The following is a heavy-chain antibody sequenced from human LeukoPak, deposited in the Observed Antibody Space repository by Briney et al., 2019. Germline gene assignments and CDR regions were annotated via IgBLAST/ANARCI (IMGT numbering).Heavy chain of an antibody. J-gene: IGHJ4*02. V-gene: IGHV4-34*01. CDR1: GGSFSGYY. Sequence: SETLSLTCAVYGGSFSGYYRSWIRQPPGKGLEWIGEINHSGSTNYNPSLKSRVTISVDTSKNQFSLKLSSVTAADTAVYYCASDLVAHDYWGQGTLVTVSS. CDR3: ASDLVAHDY. CDR2: INHSGST. D-gene: IGHD2-15*01.